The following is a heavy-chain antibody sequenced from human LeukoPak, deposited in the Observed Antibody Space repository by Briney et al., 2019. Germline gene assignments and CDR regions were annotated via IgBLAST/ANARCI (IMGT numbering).Heavy chain of an antibody. J-gene: IGHJ3*02. CDR2: ISSSSSTI. CDR1: GFTFSSYS. D-gene: IGHD3-10*01. Sequence: PGGSLRLSCAASGFTFSSYSMNWVRKAPGKGLGWVSYISSSSSTIYYAGSVKGRFTISRDNAKNSLYLQMNSLRDEDTAVYYCARDGMVRGVIIWDAFDIWGQGTMVTVSS. V-gene: IGHV3-48*02. CDR3: ARDGMVRGVIIWDAFDI.